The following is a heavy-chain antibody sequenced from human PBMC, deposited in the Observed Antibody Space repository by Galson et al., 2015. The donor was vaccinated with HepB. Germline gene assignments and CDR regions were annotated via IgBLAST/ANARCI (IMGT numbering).Heavy chain of an antibody. Sequence: SVKVSCKASGYTFTTYGIDWVRQAPGKGLEWLGRISTYSGDTDLAHDYRDRHTMTTDTSTSTAYMELRSLRSDDTAVYYCARDRGITVIRGTTDENIWFDSWGQGTLVTVSS. J-gene: IGHJ5*01. D-gene: IGHD4-11*01. CDR3: ARDRGITVIRGTTDENIWFDS. CDR1: GYTFTTYG. CDR2: ISTYSGDT. V-gene: IGHV1-18*01.